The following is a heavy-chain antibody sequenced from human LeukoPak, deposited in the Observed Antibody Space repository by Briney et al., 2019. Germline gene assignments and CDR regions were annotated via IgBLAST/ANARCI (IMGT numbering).Heavy chain of an antibody. CDR1: GYTFTSYY. CDR3: ARDYGVAAAGMPKSSPSGAARLYNWFDP. V-gene: IGHV1-46*01. CDR2: INPSGGST. J-gene: IGHJ5*02. Sequence: ASVKVSCKASGYTFTSYYMHWVRQAPGQGLEWMGIINPSGGSTSYAQKFQGRVTMTRDTSTSTVYMELSSLRSEDTAVYYCARDYGVAAAGMPKSSPSGAARLYNWFDPWGQGTLATVSS. D-gene: IGHD6-13*01.